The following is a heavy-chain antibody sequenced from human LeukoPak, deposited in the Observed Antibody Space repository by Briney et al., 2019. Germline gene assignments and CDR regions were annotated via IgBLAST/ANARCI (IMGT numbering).Heavy chain of an antibody. CDR2: IYYSGST. J-gene: IGHJ5*02. Sequence: SETLSLTCTVSGGSVSGYYWSWIRQPPGKGLEWIGYIYYSGSTNYNPSLKSRVTISVDTSKNQFSLKLTSVTAADTAVYYCARDREYSSSGLVWFDPWGHGILVTVSS. CDR3: ARDREYSSSGLVWFDP. V-gene: IGHV4-59*02. D-gene: IGHD6-6*01. CDR1: GGSVSGYY.